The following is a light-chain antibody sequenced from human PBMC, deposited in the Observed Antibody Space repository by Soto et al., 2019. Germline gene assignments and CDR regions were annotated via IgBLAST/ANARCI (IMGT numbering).Light chain of an antibody. J-gene: IGKJ5*01. Sequence: ETVMTQSPATLSVSPGEGATLSCRASQSVSINLAWYRQKPDQAPRLLIYGASTRATGIPARFSGSGSGTEFTLTSSSRQSEDFAVYYWQQYNSWPPITFGQGTGLEI. CDR3: QQYNSWPPIT. V-gene: IGKV3-15*01. CDR2: GAS. CDR1: QSVSIN.